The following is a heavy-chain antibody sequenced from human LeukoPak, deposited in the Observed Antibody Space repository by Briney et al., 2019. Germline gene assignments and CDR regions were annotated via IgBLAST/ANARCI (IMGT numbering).Heavy chain of an antibody. V-gene: IGHV1-69*05. D-gene: IGHD4-17*01. CDR3: ARDVHGDYGSGWFDP. Sequence: SVKVSCKTSGGTFNNSAISWVRQAPGQGLEWLGGIMPLFGTAGYAQKFPGRVTITKDESTRTVYLELTSLTSDDTAVYYCARDVHGDYGSGWFDPWGQGTLVSISS. CDR1: GGTFNNSA. CDR2: IMPLFGTA. J-gene: IGHJ5*02.